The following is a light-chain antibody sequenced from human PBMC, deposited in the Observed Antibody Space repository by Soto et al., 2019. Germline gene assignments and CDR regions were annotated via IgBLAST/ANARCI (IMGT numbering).Light chain of an antibody. J-gene: IGLJ1*01. V-gene: IGLV2-11*01. CDR2: DVS. Sequence: QSVRRHPRSVSWSPGHAVTISCTGTSSDVGGYNYVSWYQQHPGKAPKLMIYDVSKRPSGVPDRFSGSKSGNTASLTISGLQAEDEADYYCCSYAGSSVFGTGTKVTVL. CDR1: SSDVGGYNY. CDR3: CSYAGSSV.